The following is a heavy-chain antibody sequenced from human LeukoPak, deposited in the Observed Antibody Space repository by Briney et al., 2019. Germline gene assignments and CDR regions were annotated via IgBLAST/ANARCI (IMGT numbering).Heavy chain of an antibody. CDR2: ISGSGGST. J-gene: IGHJ4*02. V-gene: IGHV3-23*01. CDR1: GFTFSTYA. Sequence: GGSLRLSCAASGFTFSTYAMSWVRQAPGEGLEWVSAISGSGGSTYYADSVKGRFTISRDNSKNTLYLQMNSLRAEDTAVYYCAKTDSYYYDSSGYLDYWGQGTLVTVSS. CDR3: AKTDSYYYDSSGYLDY. D-gene: IGHD3-22*01.